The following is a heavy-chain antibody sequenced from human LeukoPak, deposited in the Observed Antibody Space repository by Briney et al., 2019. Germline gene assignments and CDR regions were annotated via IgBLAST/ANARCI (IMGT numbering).Heavy chain of an antibody. CDR3: AKAQGFIVVVPAAPDY. D-gene: IGHD2-2*01. Sequence: GGSLRLSCAASGFTFDDYAMHWVRQAPGKGLEWVSGISWNSGSIGYADSVRGRFTISRDNSKNTLYLQMNSLRAEDTAVYYCAKAQGFIVVVPAAPDYWGQGTLVTVSS. CDR1: GFTFDDYA. J-gene: IGHJ4*02. V-gene: IGHV3-9*01. CDR2: ISWNSGSI.